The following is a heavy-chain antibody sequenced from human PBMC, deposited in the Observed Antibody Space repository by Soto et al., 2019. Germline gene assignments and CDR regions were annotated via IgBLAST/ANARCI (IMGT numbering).Heavy chain of an antibody. CDR3: ATVGGDCSGGSCYDHYYYYYMDV. CDR1: GGSISHYY. Sequence: QVQLQESGPGLVKPSETLSLTCTVSGGSISHYYWSWIRQPPGKGLEWIGYIYYSGSTNYNPSLKSRVTISLDTSRNQFSQKLSSVTAADTAVYYCATVGGDCSGGSCYDHYYYYYMDVWGKGTTVTVSS. CDR2: IYYSGST. V-gene: IGHV4-59*01. D-gene: IGHD2-15*01. J-gene: IGHJ6*03.